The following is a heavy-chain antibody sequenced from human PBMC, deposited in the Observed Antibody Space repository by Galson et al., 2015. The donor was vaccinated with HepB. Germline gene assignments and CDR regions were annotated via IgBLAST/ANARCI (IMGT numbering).Heavy chain of an antibody. D-gene: IGHD5-12*01. Sequence: SLRLSCAASGFTFSSYAMHWVRQAPGKGLEYVSAISSNGGSTYYANSVKGRFTISRDNSKNTLYLQMGSLRAEDMAVYYCARVSGDDAMGDAFDIWGQGTMVTVSS. J-gene: IGHJ3*02. CDR3: ARVSGDDAMGDAFDI. CDR1: GFTFSSYA. V-gene: IGHV3-64*01. CDR2: ISSNGGST.